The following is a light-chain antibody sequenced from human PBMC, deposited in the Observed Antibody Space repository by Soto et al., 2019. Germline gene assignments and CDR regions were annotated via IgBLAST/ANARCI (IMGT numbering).Light chain of an antibody. Sequence: QSALTQPASVSGSPGQSIPISCTGTSSDVGGYNYVAWYQQHPGKAPKLMIYEVSNRPSGVSNRFSGSKSGNTASLTISGLHAEDEADYYCSSYTSSSTRVFGGGTKLTVL. CDR2: EVS. J-gene: IGLJ2*01. V-gene: IGLV2-14*01. CDR1: SSDVGGYNY. CDR3: SSYTSSSTRV.